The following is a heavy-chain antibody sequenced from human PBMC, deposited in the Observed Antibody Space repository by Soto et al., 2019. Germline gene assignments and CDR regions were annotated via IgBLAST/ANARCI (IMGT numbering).Heavy chain of an antibody. J-gene: IGHJ6*02. CDR2: IVVGSGDT. CDR1: GFTFTSSA. V-gene: IGHV1-58*01. Sequence: GASVKVSCKASGFTFTSSAVQWVRQARGQRLEWIGWIVVGSGDTNYAQNFQERLTITRDMSTGTAYMELSSLRSEDTAVYFCAAGKSSGTYLYYYYYGMDVWGQGTTVTVS. D-gene: IGHD1-26*01. CDR3: AAGKSSGTYLYYYYYGMDV.